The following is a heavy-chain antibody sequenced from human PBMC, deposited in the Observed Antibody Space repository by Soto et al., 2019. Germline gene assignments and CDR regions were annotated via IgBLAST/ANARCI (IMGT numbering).Heavy chain of an antibody. CDR2: IYHSGST. J-gene: IGHJ5*02. CDR3: ARGGGYCSSTSCFREYWFDP. Sequence: QLQLQESGSGLVKPSQTLSLTCAVSGGSISSGGYSWSWIRQPPGKGLEWIGYIYHSGSTYYNPSLKSRVTISVDRSKNQFSLRLSSVTAADTAVYYCARGGGYCSSTSCFREYWFDPWGQGTLVTVSS. D-gene: IGHD2-2*03. CDR1: GGSISSGGYS. V-gene: IGHV4-30-2*01.